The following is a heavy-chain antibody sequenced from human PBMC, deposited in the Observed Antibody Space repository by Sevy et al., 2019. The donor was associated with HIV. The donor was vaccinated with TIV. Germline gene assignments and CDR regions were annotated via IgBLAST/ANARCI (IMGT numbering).Heavy chain of an antibody. CDR3: ARGKHVSGYYGSFDY. V-gene: IGHV3-48*01. J-gene: IGHJ4*02. D-gene: IGHD5-12*01. Sequence: GGSLRLSCEVPGFSFNSYSFNWVRQAPGKGLEWISYITSSSHITYYAESVQGRFTISRDNSKNTVFLQMNSLRAEDTAVYYCARGKHVSGYYGSFDYWGQGTLVTVSS. CDR2: ITSSSHIT. CDR1: GFSFNSYS.